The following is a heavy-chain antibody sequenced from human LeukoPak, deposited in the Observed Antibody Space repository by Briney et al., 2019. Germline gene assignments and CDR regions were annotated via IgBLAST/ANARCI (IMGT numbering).Heavy chain of an antibody. J-gene: IGHJ4*02. CDR1: GYTFTSYD. V-gene: IGHV1-8*01. D-gene: IGHD6-13*01. Sequence: ASVKVSCKASGYTFTSYDINWVRQATGRGLEWMGWMNPNSGNTGYAQKFQGRVTMTRNTSISTAYMELSSLRSEDTAVYYCARGSSSWYRGQYYFDYWGQGTLVTVSS. CDR2: MNPNSGNT. CDR3: ARGSSSWYRGQYYFDY.